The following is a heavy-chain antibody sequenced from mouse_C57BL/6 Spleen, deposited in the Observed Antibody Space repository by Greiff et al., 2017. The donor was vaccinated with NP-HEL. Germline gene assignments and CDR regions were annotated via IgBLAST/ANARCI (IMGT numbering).Heavy chain of an antibody. V-gene: IGHV3-6*01. CDR3: ARGDLRRGFDY. Sequence: DVQLQESGPGLVKPSQSLSLTCSVTGYSITSGYYWNWIRQFPGNKLEWMGYISYDGSNNYNPSLKNRISITRDTSKNQFFLKLNSVTTEDTATYYCARGDLRRGFDYWGQGTTLTVSS. J-gene: IGHJ2*01. CDR2: ISYDGSN. CDR1: GYSITSGYY. D-gene: IGHD2-12*01.